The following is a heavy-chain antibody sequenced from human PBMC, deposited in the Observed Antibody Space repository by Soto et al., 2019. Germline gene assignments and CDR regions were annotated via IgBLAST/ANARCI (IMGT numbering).Heavy chain of an antibody. Sequence: GGSLRLSCAASGFSFSSYAVSWVRQAPGKGLEWVSVFDGSVGHTYYTNSVKGRFTISNDNSKNTLFLQMNSLKAEDTAVYFCAKHHQYDSAWPLHYLGQGILVTVSS. CDR2: FDGSVGHT. CDR1: GFSFSSYA. J-gene: IGHJ4*02. D-gene: IGHD6-19*01. V-gene: IGHV3-23*01. CDR3: AKHHQYDSAWPLHY.